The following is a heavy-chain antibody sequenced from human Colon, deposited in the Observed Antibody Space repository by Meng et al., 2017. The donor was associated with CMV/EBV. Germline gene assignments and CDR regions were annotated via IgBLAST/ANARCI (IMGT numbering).Heavy chain of an antibody. CDR3: ARDMGIYTNYVYY. Sequence: ESLKISCAASGFTFSRHWMTWVRQGPGKGLEWVANINEDGSDIYYVDSVKGRFTISRDNAENSLYLQMNSLRAEDTAVYYCARDMGIYTNYVYYWGQGTLVTVSS. CDR2: INEDGSDI. CDR1: GFTFSRHW. D-gene: IGHD4-11*01. J-gene: IGHJ4*02. V-gene: IGHV3-7*01.